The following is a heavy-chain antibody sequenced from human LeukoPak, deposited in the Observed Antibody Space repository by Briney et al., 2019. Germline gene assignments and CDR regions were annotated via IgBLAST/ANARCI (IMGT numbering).Heavy chain of an antibody. CDR1: GGTFSSYA. J-gene: IGHJ5*02. CDR2: IIPIFGTA. Sequence: GASVKVSCKASGGTFSSYAISWVRQAPGQGLEWMGGIIPIFGTANYAQKFQGRVTITADESTSTAYMELSSLRSEDTAVYYCARDSGDYYGSGSLPWFDPWGQGTLVTVSS. CDR3: ARDSGDYYGSGSLPWFDP. D-gene: IGHD3-10*01. V-gene: IGHV1-69*13.